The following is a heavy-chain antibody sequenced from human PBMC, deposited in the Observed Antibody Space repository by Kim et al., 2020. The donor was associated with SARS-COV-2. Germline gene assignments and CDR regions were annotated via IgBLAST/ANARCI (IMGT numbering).Heavy chain of an antibody. V-gene: IGHV3-11*01. CDR2: ISSSGSTI. CDR1: GFTFSDYY. Sequence: GGSLRLSCAASGFTFSDYYMSWIRQAPGKGLEWVSYISSSGSTIYYADSVKGRFTISRDNAKNSLYLQMNSLRAEDTAVYYCARDIGDGYNLYYFDYWGQGTLVTVSS. J-gene: IGHJ4*02. CDR3: ARDIGDGYNLYYFDY. D-gene: IGHD1-1*01.